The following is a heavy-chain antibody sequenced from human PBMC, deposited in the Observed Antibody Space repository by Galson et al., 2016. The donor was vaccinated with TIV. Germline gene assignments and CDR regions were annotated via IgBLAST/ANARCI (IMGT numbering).Heavy chain of an antibody. Sequence: SCKASGYTFTSRAVHWVRQAPGQSLEWMAWINAGNGNKKYSENFQGRLTITRDTSASTVYMELSSLRSEDTAVYYCARDGGGTPAKSLGYWGQGTLVTVST. V-gene: IGHV1-3*01. CDR2: INAGNGNK. CDR3: ARDGGGTPAKSLGY. CDR1: GYTFTSRA. J-gene: IGHJ4*02. D-gene: IGHD3-16*01.